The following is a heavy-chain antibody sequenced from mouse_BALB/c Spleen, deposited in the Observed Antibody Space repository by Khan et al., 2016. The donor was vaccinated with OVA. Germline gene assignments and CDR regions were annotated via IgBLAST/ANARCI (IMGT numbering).Heavy chain of an antibody. D-gene: IGHD1-1*01. V-gene: IGHV3-2*02. CDR1: GYSITSDYA. J-gene: IGHJ2*01. CDR3: ARGNYYGYYFDY. Sequence: EVQLQESGPGLVKPSQSLSLTCTVTGYSITSDYAWNWIRQFPGNKLEWMGFISYSSNTNYNPSLNSRISITRDTSENPFFLQLNSVTTEDTTTYYCARGNYYGYYFDYWGQGTTLTVSS. CDR2: ISYSSNT.